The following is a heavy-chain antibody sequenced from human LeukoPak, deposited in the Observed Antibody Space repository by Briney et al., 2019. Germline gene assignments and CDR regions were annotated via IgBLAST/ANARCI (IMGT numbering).Heavy chain of an antibody. V-gene: IGHV4-59*01. J-gene: IGHJ6*04. CDR1: GGSISSYY. Sequence: SETLSLTCTVSGGSISSYYWSWIRQPPGKGLEWIGYIYYSGSTNYNPSLKSRVTISVDTSKNQFSLKLSSVTSADTAVYYCERDCSIPPPPPNNWGRAVGGKGPTLPVSS. CDR3: ERDCSIPPPPPNNWGRAV. CDR2: IYYSGST. D-gene: IGHD1-1*01.